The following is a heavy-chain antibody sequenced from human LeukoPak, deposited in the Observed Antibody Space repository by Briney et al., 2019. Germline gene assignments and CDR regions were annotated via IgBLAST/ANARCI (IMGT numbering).Heavy chain of an antibody. D-gene: IGHD3-3*01. CDR1: GGSISSGDYY. V-gene: IGHV4-30-4*08. Sequence: KPSETLSLTCTVSGGSISSGDYYWSWIRQPPGKGLEWIGYIYYSGSTYYNPSLKSRVTISVDTSKDQVSLKLSSVTAADTAVYYCARGSHYDFWSGRWCWFDPWGQGTLVTVSS. CDR3: ARGSHYDFWSGRWCWFDP. J-gene: IGHJ5*02. CDR2: IYYSGST.